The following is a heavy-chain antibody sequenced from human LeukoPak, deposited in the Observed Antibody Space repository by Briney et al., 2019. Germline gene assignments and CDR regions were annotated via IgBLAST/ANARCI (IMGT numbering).Heavy chain of an antibody. J-gene: IGHJ4*02. CDR2: ISYSGDNT. D-gene: IGHD3-22*01. CDR3: ARALLRYYDSSGPPGY. CDR1: GFTFSTYA. Sequence: PGGSLRLSCAASGFTFSTYAMSWVRQAPGKGLEWVSAISYSGDNTYYAASVKGRFTISRDNSKNTLYLQMNSLRAEDMAVYYCARALLRYYDSSGPPGYWGQGTLVTVSS. V-gene: IGHV3-23*01.